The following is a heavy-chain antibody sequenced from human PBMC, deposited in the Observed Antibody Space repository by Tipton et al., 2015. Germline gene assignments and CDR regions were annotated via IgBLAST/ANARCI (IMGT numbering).Heavy chain of an antibody. V-gene: IGHV3-11*01. CDR1: GFTFSDHY. CDR3: VRPLGDPIFPGGL. J-gene: IGHJ4*02. CDR2: ISCRGRTT. Sequence: GSLRLSCAAYGFTFSDHYMTWIRQAPGRGLEWVSHISCRGRTTYYVDSVKGRFTMSRDNAKKSLYVRRNSLRGEDTAEYYCVRPLGDPIFPGGLWGQGTLVTVSS. D-gene: IGHD3-16*01.